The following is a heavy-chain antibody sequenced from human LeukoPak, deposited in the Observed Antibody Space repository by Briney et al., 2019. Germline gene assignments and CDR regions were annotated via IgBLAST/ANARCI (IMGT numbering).Heavy chain of an antibody. Sequence: SETLSLTCTVSGYSINSGYYWVWIRQPPGQGLEWIGSIYRSGSTNYNPSLKSRVTISVDTSKNQFCLKVSSVTAADTAVYYCARGDCSGSICYSPMDVWGTGTTVTVSS. D-gene: IGHD2-21*01. V-gene: IGHV4-38-2*02. CDR1: GYSINSGYY. CDR2: IYRSGST. CDR3: ARGDCSGSICYSPMDV. J-gene: IGHJ6*03.